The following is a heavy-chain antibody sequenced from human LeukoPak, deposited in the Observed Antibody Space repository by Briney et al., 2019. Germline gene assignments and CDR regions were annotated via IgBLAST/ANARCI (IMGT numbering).Heavy chain of an antibody. J-gene: IGHJ4*02. V-gene: IGHV1-8*01. CDR2: MNPNSGTT. D-gene: IGHD3-22*01. CDR1: GYTFTSYD. Sequence: ASVKVSCKASGYTFTSYDFNWVRQAPGQGPEWIGWMNPNSGTTGYAQKFQGRVTITADESTSTAYMELSSLRSEDTAVYYCARGRDDNSGYYYGSFDYWGQGTLVTVSS. CDR3: ARGRDDNSGYYYGSFDY.